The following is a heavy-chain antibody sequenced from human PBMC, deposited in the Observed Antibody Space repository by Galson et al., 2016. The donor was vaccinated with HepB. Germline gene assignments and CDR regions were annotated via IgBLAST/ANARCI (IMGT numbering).Heavy chain of an antibody. D-gene: IGHD3-16*01. CDR3: ASFMGDLLHSTAYDAFDL. CDR2: INHSGST. CDR1: GGSFSGYY. V-gene: IGHV4-34*01. Sequence: SETLSLTCAVYGGSFSGYYWSWIRQPPGKELEWIGEINHSGSTNYNPSLKSRVTMSVDMSKNQFSLKLSSVTAADTAVYYCASFMGDLLHSTAYDAFDLWGQGTMVTVSS. J-gene: IGHJ3*01.